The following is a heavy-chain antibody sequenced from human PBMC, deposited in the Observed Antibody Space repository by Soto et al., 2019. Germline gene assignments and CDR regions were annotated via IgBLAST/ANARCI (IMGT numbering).Heavy chain of an antibody. J-gene: IGHJ6*02. Sequence: ASVKVSCKASGYTFTSYDINWVRQATGQGLEWMGWMNPNRGNTGYAQKFQGRVTMTRNTSISTAYMELSSLRSEDTAGYYCAFKIVGRYYYYYGMDVWGQGTRVTVSS. D-gene: IGHD1-26*01. V-gene: IGHV1-8*01. CDR1: GYTFTSYD. CDR2: MNPNRGNT. CDR3: AFKIVGRYYYYYGMDV.